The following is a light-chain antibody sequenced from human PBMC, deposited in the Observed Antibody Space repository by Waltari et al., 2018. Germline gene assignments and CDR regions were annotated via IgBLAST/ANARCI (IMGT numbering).Light chain of an antibody. V-gene: IGKV3-20*01. Sequence: EIVLTQSPSTLSLSPGERATLSCRASESVRTALAWYQQKPGQAPRLLIFGASNRAIGIPDRFSGVGSGTDFSLTISRLEPEDFAVYFCQHYVRLPVAFGQGTKVDVK. CDR2: GAS. CDR3: QHYVRLPVA. J-gene: IGKJ1*01. CDR1: ESVRTA.